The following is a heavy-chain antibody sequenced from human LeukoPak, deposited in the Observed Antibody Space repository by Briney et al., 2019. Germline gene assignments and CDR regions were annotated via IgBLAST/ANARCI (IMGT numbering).Heavy chain of an antibody. V-gene: IGHV1-69*13. CDR3: AREDSNPKYYYYYGMDV. D-gene: IGHD4-11*01. J-gene: IGHJ6*02. CDR2: IIPILGTA. CDR1: GGTFSSYA. Sequence: ASVKVSCKASGGTFSSYAISWVRQAPGQGLEWMGGIIPILGTANYAQKFQGRVTITADESTSTAYMELSSLRSEDTAVYYCAREDSNPKYYYYYGMDVWGQGTTVTVSS.